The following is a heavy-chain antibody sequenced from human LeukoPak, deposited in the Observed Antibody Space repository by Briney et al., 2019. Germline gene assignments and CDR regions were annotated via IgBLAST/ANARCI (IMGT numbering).Heavy chain of an antibody. J-gene: IGHJ6*03. CDR3: ARGGGGYGSYYYYYMDV. CDR2: IIPIFGTA. D-gene: IGHD5-12*01. CDR1: GGTFSSYA. V-gene: IGHV1-69*05. Sequence: PVKVSCKASGGTFSSYAISWVRQAPGQGLEWMGGIIPIFGTANYAQKFQGRVTITTDESTSTAYMELSSLRSEDTAVYYCARGGGGYGSYYYYYMDVWGKGTTVTVSS.